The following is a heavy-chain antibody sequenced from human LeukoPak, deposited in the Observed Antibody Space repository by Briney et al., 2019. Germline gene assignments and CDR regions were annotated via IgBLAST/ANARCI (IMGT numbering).Heavy chain of an antibody. D-gene: IGHD3-10*01. CDR1: GYTFTSDG. J-gene: IGHJ4*02. V-gene: IGHV1-18*01. CDR3: ARDDTTYYYGSGSSFDY. CDR2: ISAYNGNT. Sequence: GASVKVSCKASGYTFTSDGISWGRQAPGQGREWMGWISAYNGNTNYAKKLQGRVTMTTDTSPSTAYMELRSLRSDDTAVYYCARDDTTYYYGSGSSFDYWGQGTLVTVSS.